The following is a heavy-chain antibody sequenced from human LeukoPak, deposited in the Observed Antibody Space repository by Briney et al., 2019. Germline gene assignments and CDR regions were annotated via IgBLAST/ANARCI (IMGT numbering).Heavy chain of an antibody. CDR1: GLTFSNYN. D-gene: IGHD6-19*01. Sequence: PGGSLRLSCAASGLTFSNYNMNWVRQAPGEGLEWVSFISSSSNYIYYADSVRGRSTISRDNAKNSLYLQMNSLRAEDTAVYYCARDGSIAVKNWFDPWGQGTLVTVSS. CDR3: ARDGSIAVKNWFDP. V-gene: IGHV3-21*01. CDR2: ISSSSNYI. J-gene: IGHJ5*02.